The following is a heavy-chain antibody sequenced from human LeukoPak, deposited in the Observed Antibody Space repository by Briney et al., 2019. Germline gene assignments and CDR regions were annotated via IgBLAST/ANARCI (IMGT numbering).Heavy chain of an antibody. CDR2: IYYSGST. J-gene: IGHJ4*02. CDR3: AAIDYSKLWPFDY. V-gene: IGHV4-59*01. D-gene: IGHD4-11*01. CDR1: GGSISSYY. Sequence: SETLSLTCTVSGGSISSYYWSWIRQPPGKGLEWIGYIYYSGSTNYNPSLKSRVTISVDTSKNQFSLKLSSVTAADTAVYYCAAIDYSKLWPFDYWGQGTLVTVSS.